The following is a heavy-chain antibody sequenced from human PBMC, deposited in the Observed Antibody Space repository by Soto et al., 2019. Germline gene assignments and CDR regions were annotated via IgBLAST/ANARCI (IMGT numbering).Heavy chain of an antibody. J-gene: IGHJ5*02. CDR2: IIPIFGTA. CDR3: ARDSHPKNTIFGVGNWFDP. Sequence: AVKVSCKASGGTFSSYAIGWVRQAPGQGLEWMGGIIPIFGTANYAQKFQGRVTITADESTSTAYMELSSLRSEDTAVYYCARDSHPKNTIFGVGNWFDPWGQGTLVTVSS. CDR1: GGTFSSYA. D-gene: IGHD3-3*01. V-gene: IGHV1-69*13.